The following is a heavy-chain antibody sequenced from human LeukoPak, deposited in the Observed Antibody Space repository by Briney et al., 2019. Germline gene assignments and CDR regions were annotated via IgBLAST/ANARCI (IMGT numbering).Heavy chain of an antibody. CDR2: IYYSGST. V-gene: IGHV4-39*07. CDR1: GGSISSSSYY. D-gene: IGHD6-13*01. J-gene: IGHJ4*02. CDR3: ARVIAAAGPFDY. Sequence: SETLSLTCTVSGGSISSSSYYWGWIRQPPGKGLEWIGSIYYSGSTYYNPSLKSRVTISVDTSMNQFSLKLSSVTAADTAVYYCARVIAAAGPFDYWGQGTLVTVSS.